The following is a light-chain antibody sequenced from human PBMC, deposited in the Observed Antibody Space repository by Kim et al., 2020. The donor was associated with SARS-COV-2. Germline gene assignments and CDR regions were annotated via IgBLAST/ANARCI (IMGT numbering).Light chain of an antibody. Sequence: EIVLTQSPATLSLSPGERATLSCRASPSFSNYLAWYQQKPGQSPRLLIYDASNRATGVPARFSGSGSGTGFTLTISSLEPEDFAVYYCQQRSDWPPVTFGQGTRLEIK. V-gene: IGKV3-11*01. J-gene: IGKJ5*01. CDR2: DAS. CDR1: PSFSNY. CDR3: QQRSDWPPVT.